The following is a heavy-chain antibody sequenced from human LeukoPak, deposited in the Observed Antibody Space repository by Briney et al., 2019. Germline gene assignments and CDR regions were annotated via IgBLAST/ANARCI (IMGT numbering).Heavy chain of an antibody. D-gene: IGHD3-10*01. Sequence: ASVKVSCKASGYTFTSYGISWVRQAPGQGLEWMGWISAYNGNTNYAQKLQGRVTMTTDTSTGTAYMELRSLRSDDTAVYYCARVTLWFGGTIRNFDHWGQGTLVTVSS. J-gene: IGHJ4*02. CDR2: ISAYNGNT. V-gene: IGHV1-18*01. CDR1: GYTFTSYG. CDR3: ARVTLWFGGTIRNFDH.